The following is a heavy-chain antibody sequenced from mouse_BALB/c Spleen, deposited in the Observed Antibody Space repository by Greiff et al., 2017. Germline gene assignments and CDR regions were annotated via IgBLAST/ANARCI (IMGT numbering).Heavy chain of an antibody. CDR2: ISSGSSTI. J-gene: IGHJ4*01. D-gene: IGHD2-1*01. V-gene: IGHV5-17*02. CDR3: ARGGGNYPYAMDY. Sequence: EVKVVESGGGLVQPGGSRKLSCAASGFTFSSFGMHWVRQAPEKGLEWVAYISSGSSTIYYADTVKGRFTISRDNPKNTLFLQMTSLRSEDTAMYYCARGGGNYPYAMDYWGQGTSVTVSS. CDR1: GFTFSSFG.